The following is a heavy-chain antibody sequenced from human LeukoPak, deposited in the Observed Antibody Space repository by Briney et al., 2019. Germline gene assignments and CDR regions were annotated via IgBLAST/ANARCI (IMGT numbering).Heavy chain of an antibody. CDR3: ARLRRVGATPFDY. V-gene: IGHV4-38-2*02. D-gene: IGHD1-26*01. CDR1: GYSISSNYY. Sequence: PSETLSLTCTVSGYSISSNYYWGWIRQPPGKGLEWIGSIYHSGSTYYNPSLKGRVTISVDTSKNQFSLKLSSVTAADTAVYYCARLRRVGATPFDYWGQGTLVTVSS. CDR2: IYHSGST. J-gene: IGHJ4*02.